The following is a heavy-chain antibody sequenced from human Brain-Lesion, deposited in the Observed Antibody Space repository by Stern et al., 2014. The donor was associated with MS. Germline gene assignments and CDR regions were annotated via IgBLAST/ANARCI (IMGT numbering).Heavy chain of an antibody. V-gene: IGHV3-30*18. CDR1: GFTFGSCA. CDR3: AKDRQYLTYFFDH. J-gene: IGHJ5*02. CDR2: VAYDGSNK. Sequence: VQLVESGGGVVQPGRPLRLSCVAPGFTFGSCAMHWVRQAPGKGLECLAGVAYDGSNKYYADSGKGRFTISRDNSQNTLYMQMSSLRPEDTAVYYCAKDRQYLTYFFDHWGQGSLVTVSS. D-gene: IGHD2/OR15-2a*01.